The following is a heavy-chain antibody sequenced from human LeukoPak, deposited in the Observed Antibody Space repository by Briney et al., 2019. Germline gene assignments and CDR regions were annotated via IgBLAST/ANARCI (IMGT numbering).Heavy chain of an antibody. V-gene: IGHV3-30*03. Sequence: GGSLRLSCAASGFTFSSYGMHWVRQAPGKGLEWVAVISYDGSNKYYADSVKGRFTISRDNSKNTLYLQMNSLRAEDTAVYYCAREIIAAAGRYYYGMDVWGQGTTVTVSS. CDR3: AREIIAAAGRYYYGMDV. CDR2: ISYDGSNK. CDR1: GFTFSSYG. J-gene: IGHJ6*02. D-gene: IGHD6-13*01.